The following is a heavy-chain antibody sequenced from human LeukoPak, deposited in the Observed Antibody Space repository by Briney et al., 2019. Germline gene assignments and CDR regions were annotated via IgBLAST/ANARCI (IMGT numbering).Heavy chain of an antibody. CDR3: ARTLPGGVVDY. CDR2: MNPNSGNT. V-gene: IGHV1-8*03. J-gene: IGHJ4*02. Sequence: ASVKVSCKASGYTFTSYDINWVRQAPGQGLEWMGWMNPNSGNTGYAQKFQGRVTITRDSSKSTAYMELSSLRSGDTAVYYCARTLPGGVVDYWGQGTLVTVSS. D-gene: IGHD1-14*01. CDR1: GYTFTSYD.